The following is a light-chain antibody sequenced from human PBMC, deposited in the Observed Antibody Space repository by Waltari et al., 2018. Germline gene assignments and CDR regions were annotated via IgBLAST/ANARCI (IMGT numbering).Light chain of an antibody. CDR2: GAS. Sequence: SKHVYWYQQIPGTAPKLLIYGASSLHSGVPSRFSGSGTGTDFTLTISDLQPEDFATYYCQHTSRAPHTFGQGTILEI. CDR1: SKH. CDR3: QHTSRAPHT. V-gene: IGKV1-39*01. J-gene: IGKJ2*01.